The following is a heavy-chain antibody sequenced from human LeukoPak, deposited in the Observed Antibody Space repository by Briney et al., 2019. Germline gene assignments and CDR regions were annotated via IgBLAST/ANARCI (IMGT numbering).Heavy chain of an antibody. CDR2: IWYDGSNK. V-gene: IGHV3-33*01. CDR1: GFTFSSYG. CDR3: ARDLDTVGDDYKHGMDV. J-gene: IGHJ6*02. D-gene: IGHD5-24*01. Sequence: PGGSLRLSCAASGFTFSSYGMHWVRQAPGKGLEWVAVIWYDGSNKYYADSVKGRFTISRDNSKNTLYLQMNSLRAEDTAVYYCARDLDTVGDDYKHGMDVWGQGTTVTVSS.